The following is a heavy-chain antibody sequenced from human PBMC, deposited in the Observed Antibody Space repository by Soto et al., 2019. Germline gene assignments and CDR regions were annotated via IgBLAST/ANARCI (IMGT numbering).Heavy chain of an antibody. D-gene: IGHD3-3*01. V-gene: IGHV3-30-3*01. CDR3: ARERYYDFWSGYYPGDYYYGMDV. Sequence: PGGSLRLSCASSGFTFSSYAMHWVRQAPGKGLEWVAVISYDGSNKYYADSVKGRFTISRDNSKNTLYLQMNSLRAEDTAVYYCARERYYDFWSGYYPGDYYYGMDVWGQGTTVTVSS. CDR2: ISYDGSNK. J-gene: IGHJ6*02. CDR1: GFTFSSYA.